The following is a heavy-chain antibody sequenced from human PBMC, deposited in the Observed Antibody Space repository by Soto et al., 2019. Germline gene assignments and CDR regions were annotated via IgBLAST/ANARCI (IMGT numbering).Heavy chain of an antibody. V-gene: IGHV1-69*01. J-gene: IGHJ4*02. CDR3: ARDRDDYGSGNYYNRIDF. D-gene: IGHD3-10*01. Sequence: QVRLVQSGAEVKKPGSSVKVSCKASGGMFSTYAISWLRQAPGQGLEWMGGIIPLFGTPNYAQRFQGRVTITADESTSTAYMELSRLRSEDTAVYYCARDRDDYGSGNYYNRIDFWGQGTLVTVSS. CDR2: IIPLFGTP. CDR1: GGMFSTYA.